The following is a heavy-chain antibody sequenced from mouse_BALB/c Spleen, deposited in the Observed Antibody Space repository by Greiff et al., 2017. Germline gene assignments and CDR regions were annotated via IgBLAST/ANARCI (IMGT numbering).Heavy chain of an antibody. V-gene: IGHV1-7*01. Sequence: VQLQQSGAELAKPGASVKMSCKASGYTFTSYWMHWVKQRPGQGLEWIGYINPSTGYTEYNQKFKDKATLTADKSSSTAYMQLSSLTSEDSAVYYCARGNYGTPSYFDYWGQGTTLTVSS. CDR2: INPSTGYT. J-gene: IGHJ2*01. CDR3: ARGNYGTPSYFDY. CDR1: GYTFTSYW. D-gene: IGHD1-1*01.